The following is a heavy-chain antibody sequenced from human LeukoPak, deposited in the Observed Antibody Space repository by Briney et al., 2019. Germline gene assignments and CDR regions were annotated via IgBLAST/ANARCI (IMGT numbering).Heavy chain of an antibody. CDR3: ARLAYDSGGDNWFDP. Sequence: SVTLSLTCTVSGGSISSRSYYWGWIRQPPGKGLEWIGNIFYSGSAYYSPSLKSRVTISVDTSKNQFSLKLSSVTAADTAVYYCARLAYDSGGDNWFDPWGQGTLVTVSS. J-gene: IGHJ5*02. CDR1: GGSISSRSYY. CDR2: IFYSGSA. V-gene: IGHV4-39*01. D-gene: IGHD3-22*01.